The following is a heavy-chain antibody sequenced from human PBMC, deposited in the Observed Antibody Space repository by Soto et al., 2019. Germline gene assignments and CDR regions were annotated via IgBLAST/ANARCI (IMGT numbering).Heavy chain of an antibody. CDR3: ARERSFPGIAAAGQIYYYGMDV. CDR2: IIPILGIA. J-gene: IGHJ6*02. V-gene: IGHV1-69*08. Sequence: QVQLVQSGAEVKKPGSSVKVSCKASGGTFSSYTISWVRQAPGQGLEWMGRIIPILGIANYAQKFQGRVTITADKSTSTAYMELSSLRSEDTAVYYCARERSFPGIAAAGQIYYYGMDVWGQGTTVTVSS. CDR1: GGTFSSYT. D-gene: IGHD6-13*01.